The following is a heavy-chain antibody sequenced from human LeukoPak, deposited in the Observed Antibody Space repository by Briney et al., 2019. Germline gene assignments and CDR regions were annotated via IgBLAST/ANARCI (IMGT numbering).Heavy chain of an antibody. J-gene: IGHJ2*01. Sequence: TGGSLRLSCAASGFSLSTYYMTWVRQAPGKGLEWVANIKKDGSEKFYVDSVKGRFTISRDNAKNSLYLQMKSLRAEDTAVYYCARVPYGGVYWYFDLWGRGTLVAVSS. CDR1: GFSLSTYY. D-gene: IGHD3-10*01. CDR3: ARVPYGGVYWYFDL. V-gene: IGHV3-7*02. CDR2: IKKDGSEK.